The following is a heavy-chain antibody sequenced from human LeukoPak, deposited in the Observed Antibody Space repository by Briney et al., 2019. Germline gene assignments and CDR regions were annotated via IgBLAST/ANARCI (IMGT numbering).Heavy chain of an antibody. CDR3: ARSYCGSTSCSQDF. CDR1: GFTFSSYA. V-gene: IGHV3-30-3*01. Sequence: GGSLRLSCAASGFTFSSYAMHWVRQAPGKGLEWVAVISYDGSNKYYADSVKGRFTISRDSSKNTLSLQMNSLRAEDTAVYYCARSYCGSTSCSQDFWGQGTLVTVSS. CDR2: ISYDGSNK. D-gene: IGHD2-2*01. J-gene: IGHJ4*02.